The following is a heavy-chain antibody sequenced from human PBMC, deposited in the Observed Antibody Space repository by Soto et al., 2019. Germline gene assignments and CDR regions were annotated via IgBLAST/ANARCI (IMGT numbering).Heavy chain of an antibody. CDR1: GRTFISYT. Sequence: ASVKVSCKASGRTFISYTISWVRQAPGQGREWMGSMTPNSGNTGYAQKFQGRVTMTRNNSMSTAYMELSSLRSEDTAVYYWARARRGYCSSTSCYVNYYYYMDVWGKGTTVTVSS. V-gene: IGHV1-8*02. D-gene: IGHD2-2*01. J-gene: IGHJ6*03. CDR2: MTPNSGNT. CDR3: ARARRGYCSSTSCYVNYYYYMDV.